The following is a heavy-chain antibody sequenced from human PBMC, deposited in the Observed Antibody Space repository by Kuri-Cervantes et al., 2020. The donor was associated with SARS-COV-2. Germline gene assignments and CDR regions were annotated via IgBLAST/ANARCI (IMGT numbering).Heavy chain of an antibody. D-gene: IGHD2-21*01. CDR2: MNPSSGDT. J-gene: IGHJ4*02. Sequence: ASVKVSCKASGYTFTNYEISWVRQATGQGLEWMGWMNPSSGDTDYAQKFQGRVILTRNTSTTTAYMELRGLKSEDTAVYYCAREGTIVVGGLDSWGQGTLVTVSS. V-gene: IGHV1-8*03. CDR3: AREGTIVVGGLDS. CDR1: GYTFTNYE.